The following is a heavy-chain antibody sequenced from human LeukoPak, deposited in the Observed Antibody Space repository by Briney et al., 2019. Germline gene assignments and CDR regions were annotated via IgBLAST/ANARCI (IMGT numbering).Heavy chain of an antibody. Sequence: GGSLRLSCAASGFTFSNYSMHWVRQAPGKGLEWVGFIRYDGSDKYYADSVKGRFTISRDNSKNTLYLQMNSLRAEDTAVYYCAKDPRTYSSSWYGFDYWGQGTLVTVSS. CDR2: IRYDGSDK. CDR3: AKDPRTYSSSWYGFDY. J-gene: IGHJ4*02. V-gene: IGHV3-30*02. D-gene: IGHD6-13*01. CDR1: GFTFSNYS.